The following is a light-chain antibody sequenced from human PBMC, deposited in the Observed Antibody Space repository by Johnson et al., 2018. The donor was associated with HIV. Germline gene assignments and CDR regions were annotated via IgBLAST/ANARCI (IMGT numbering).Light chain of an antibody. CDR1: SSNIGNNY. CDR2: ENN. J-gene: IGLJ1*01. V-gene: IGLV1-51*02. CDR3: GTWDSSLSRN. Sequence: QSVLTQPPSVSAAAGQKVTISCSGSSSNIGNNYVSWYQQLPGTAPKLLIYENNKRPSGIPDRFSGSKSGTSATLGITGLQTGDEADYYCGTWDSSLSRNFGTGTKVTVL.